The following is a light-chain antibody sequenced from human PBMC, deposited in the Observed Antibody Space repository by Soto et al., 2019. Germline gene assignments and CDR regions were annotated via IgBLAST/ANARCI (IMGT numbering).Light chain of an antibody. J-gene: IGLJ1*01. CDR3: SSYAGSTTYV. CDR1: TNDVGTYNL. Sequence: QSVLTQPASVSGSPGQSITLSCTGTTNDVGTYNLVSWYQQHPGKAPKLMIYEGFKRPSGVSNRFSGSKSGNTASLTISGLQAEDEADYYCSSYAGSTTYVFGTGTKVTVL. V-gene: IGLV2-23*01. CDR2: EGF.